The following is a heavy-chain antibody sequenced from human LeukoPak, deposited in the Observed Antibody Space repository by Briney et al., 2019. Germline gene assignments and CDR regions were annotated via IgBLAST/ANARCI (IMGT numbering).Heavy chain of an antibody. D-gene: IGHD4-11*01. J-gene: IGHJ4*02. CDR3: ARTARLFDY. V-gene: IGHV4-34*01. CDR1: GGSFSGYY. Sequence: SETLSLTCAVYGGSFSGYYWSWIRQPPGKGLEWIGEINHSGSTNYNPSLKSRVTISVDTSKNQLSLKLTSVTTADTAVYYCARTARLFDYWGQGTQVTVSS. CDR2: INHSGST.